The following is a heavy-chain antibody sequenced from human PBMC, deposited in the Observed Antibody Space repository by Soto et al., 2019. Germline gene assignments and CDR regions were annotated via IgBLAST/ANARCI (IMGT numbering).Heavy chain of an antibody. D-gene: IGHD3-16*01. CDR2: ISDSGST. V-gene: IGHV4-34*01. J-gene: IGHJ4*02. CDR3: QGGDF. CDR1: CGSFRGYF. Sequence: SETLSLTCALSCGSFRGYFWSWIRQSPDKGLEWIGEISDSGSTYYNPSFKSRLTISVDTSKSQISLTLTSVTAADSAVYYCQGGDFWGQGTLVTVSS.